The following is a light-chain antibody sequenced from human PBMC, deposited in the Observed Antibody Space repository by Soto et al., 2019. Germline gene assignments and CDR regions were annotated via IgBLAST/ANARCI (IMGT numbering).Light chain of an antibody. CDR1: SSDVGGYSY. CDR3: SSYAGSSNV. CDR2: EVN. V-gene: IGLV2-8*01. Sequence: QSVLTQPPSASGSPGQSVAISCTGTSSDVGGYSYVSWYQQHPGKAPKLMIYEVNKRPSGVPDRFSGSKSGNTASLTVSGLQAEDQDDYYCSSYAGSSNVFGTGTK. J-gene: IGLJ1*01.